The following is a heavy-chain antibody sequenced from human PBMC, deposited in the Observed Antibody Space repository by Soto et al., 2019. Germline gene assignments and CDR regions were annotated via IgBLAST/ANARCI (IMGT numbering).Heavy chain of an antibody. CDR2: ISYDGSNK. CDR1: GFTFSFYG. J-gene: IGHJ4*02. CDR3: AKRESAYCSGGGCYCVLFDF. D-gene: IGHD2-15*01. V-gene: IGHV3-30*18. Sequence: QVQLVESGGGVIQPGRSLRLSCAASGFTFSFYGMHWVRQAPGNGLEWVAVISYDGSNKYYADSVKGRFTIYRENSKNTVYIKMTSQRAGDKGVYYCAKRESAYCSGGGCYCVLFDFWGQGTLVAVSS.